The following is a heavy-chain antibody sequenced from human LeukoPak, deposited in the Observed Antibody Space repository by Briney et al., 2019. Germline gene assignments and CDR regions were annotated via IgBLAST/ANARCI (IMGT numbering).Heavy chain of an antibody. J-gene: IGHJ4*02. CDR3: AKGKGGTSFNYCFDY. CDR2: IHNDAATT. V-gene: IGHV3-23*03. D-gene: IGHD2/OR15-2a*01. Sequence: GASLRLSCAAFGFGFGAYAMIWVRQAPGKGLEWVSLIHNDAATTYYADSVRGRFTVSRDNSKNTLYLEMNSLRAEDTAVYYCAKGKGGTSFNYCFDYWGQGTPVSVSS. CDR1: GFGFGAYA.